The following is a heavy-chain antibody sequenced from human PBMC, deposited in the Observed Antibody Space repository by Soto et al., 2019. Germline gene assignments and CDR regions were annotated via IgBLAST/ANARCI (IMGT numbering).Heavy chain of an antibody. CDR3: ARPLRDRNYYYGMAV. CDR2: TIPMFGTP. J-gene: IGHJ6*02. V-gene: IGHV1-69*01. Sequence: QVQLVQSGAALQQPGASVRVSCKASGGTFSKYAFSWVRQAPGQGLEWLGGTIPMFGTPNSAQKFQGRVAISADESTATVYMELSSMRSEDTAVYFCARPLRDRNYYYGMAVWGQGTKVTVSS. CDR1: GGTFSKYA. D-gene: IGHD3-22*01.